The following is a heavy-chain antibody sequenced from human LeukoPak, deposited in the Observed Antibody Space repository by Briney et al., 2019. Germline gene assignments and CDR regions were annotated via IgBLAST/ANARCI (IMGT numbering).Heavy chain of an antibody. J-gene: IGHJ4*02. CDR2: IKQGGSEK. V-gene: IGHV3-7*01. D-gene: IGHD2-15*01. CDR3: ARDGAMRYCRGVGCDPLYYFDY. CDR1: GFTFSRYW. Sequence: PGGSLRLSCAASGFTFSRYWMSWVRQAPGKGLEWVANIKQGGSEKYYVDSVKGRFTISRDNAKHSLYLKMHSLRAEDTAGYYCARDGAMRYCRGVGCDPLYYFDYWGQGTLVTVCS.